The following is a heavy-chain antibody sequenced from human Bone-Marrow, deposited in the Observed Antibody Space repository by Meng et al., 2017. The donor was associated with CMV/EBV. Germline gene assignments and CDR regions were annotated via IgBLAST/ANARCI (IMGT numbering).Heavy chain of an antibody. Sequence: SLKISCAASGFRFDDYAMHWVRQAPGKGLEWVSIIGWNSRIIGYADSVKGRFTISRDNAKNSLYLQMNSLRAEDTAVYYCARVSIAAAGHFDYWGQRTLVTVSS. J-gene: IGHJ4*02. V-gene: IGHV3-9*01. CDR1: GFRFDDYA. D-gene: IGHD6-13*01. CDR3: ARVSIAAAGHFDY. CDR2: IGWNSRII.